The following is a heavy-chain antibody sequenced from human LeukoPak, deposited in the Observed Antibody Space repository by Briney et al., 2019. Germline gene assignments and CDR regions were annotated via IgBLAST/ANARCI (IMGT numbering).Heavy chain of an antibody. J-gene: IGHJ5*02. CDR2: IYPGDSGI. CDR3: ARSFWSGPSPQSNWFDP. Sequence: GESLKISCKGSGYSFTSYWIGWVRQMPGKGLEWMGIIYPGDSGIRYSPSFQGQVTISADKSISTVYLQWSSLKASDTAMYYCARSFWSGPSPQSNWFDPWGQGTLVTVSS. V-gene: IGHV5-51*01. CDR1: GYSFTSYW. D-gene: IGHD3-3*01.